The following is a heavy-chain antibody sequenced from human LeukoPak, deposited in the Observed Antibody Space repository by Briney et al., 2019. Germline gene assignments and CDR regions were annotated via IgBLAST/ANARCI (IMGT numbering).Heavy chain of an antibody. Sequence: GGSLRLSCAASGFTFSSYGMHWVRQAPGKGLEWVAFIRYDGSNKYYADSVKGRFTISRDNSKNTLYLQMNSLRAEDTAVYYCAKDRSIVVAPAAMDYWGQGTLVTVSS. D-gene: IGHD2-2*01. J-gene: IGHJ4*02. CDR1: GFTFSSYG. V-gene: IGHV3-30*02. CDR3: AKDRSIVVAPAAMDY. CDR2: IRYDGSNK.